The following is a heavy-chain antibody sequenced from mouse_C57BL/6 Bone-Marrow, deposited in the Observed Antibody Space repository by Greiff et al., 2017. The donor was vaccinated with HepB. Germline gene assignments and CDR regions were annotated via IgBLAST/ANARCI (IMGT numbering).Heavy chain of an antibody. J-gene: IGHJ2*01. Sequence: QVKLMESGAELMKPGASVKLSCKATGYTFTGYWIEWVKQRPGHGLEWIGEILPGSGSTNYNEKFKGKATFTADTSSNTAYMQLSSLTTEDSAIYYCARRLDPETGTFYYFDYWGQGTTLTVSS. CDR1: GYTFTGYW. CDR3: ARRLDPETGTFYYFDY. V-gene: IGHV1-9*01. CDR2: ILPGSGST. D-gene: IGHD4-1*01.